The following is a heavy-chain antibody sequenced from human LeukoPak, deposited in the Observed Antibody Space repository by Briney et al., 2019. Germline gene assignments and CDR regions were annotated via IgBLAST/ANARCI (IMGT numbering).Heavy chain of an antibody. V-gene: IGHV1-2*02. D-gene: IGHD6-13*01. CDR2: INPNNGGT. J-gene: IGHJ4*02. CDR3: ARGYSSPVPNFDY. Sequence: ASVKVSCKASGYTFTDYYMHWVRQAPGQGLEWMGWINPNNGGTSYAQKFQGRVAMTRDTSITTSYVELPSLTSDDTAVYYCARGYSSPVPNFDYWGQGTLVTVSS. CDR1: GYTFTDYY.